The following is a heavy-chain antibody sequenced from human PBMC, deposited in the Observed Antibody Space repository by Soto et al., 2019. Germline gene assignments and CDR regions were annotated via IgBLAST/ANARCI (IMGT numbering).Heavy chain of an antibody. D-gene: IGHD6-6*01. CDR2: IYYSGST. V-gene: IGHV4-31*03. CDR3: ARGQSSDPFDY. J-gene: IGHJ4*02. CDR1: GGSISSGGYY. Sequence: QVQLQESGPGLVKPSQTLSLTCTVSGGSISSGGYYWSWIRQHPGKGLEWIGYIYYSGSTYYNPSIKSRVTISVDTFKNQFSLKLSSVTAADTAVYYCARGQSSDPFDYWGQGTLVTVSS.